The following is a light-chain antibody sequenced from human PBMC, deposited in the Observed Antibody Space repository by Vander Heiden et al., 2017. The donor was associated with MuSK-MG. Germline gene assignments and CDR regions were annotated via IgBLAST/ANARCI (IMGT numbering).Light chain of an antibody. V-gene: IGKV3-20*01. CDR3: QQYGSSALT. CDR1: QSVSSSY. J-gene: IGKJ4*01. CDR2: GAS. Sequence: EIVLTQSPGTLSLSPGERATLSCRASQSVSSSYLAWYQQKPVQAPRLLIYGASSRATGIPDRFSGSASGTDFTLTISRLEPEDFAVYYCQQYGSSALTFGGGTKVEIK.